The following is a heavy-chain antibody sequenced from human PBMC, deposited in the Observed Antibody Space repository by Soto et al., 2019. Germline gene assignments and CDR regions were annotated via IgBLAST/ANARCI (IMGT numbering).Heavy chain of an antibody. CDR1: GGSFSGYY. Sequence: SETLSLTCAVYGGSFSGYYWSWIRQPPGKGLEWIGEINHSGSTNYNPSLKSRVTISVDTSKNQFSLKLSSVTAADTAVYYCARVPRGEYQLPQSGPRGPYYYMDVWGKGTTVTVSS. D-gene: IGHD2-2*01. V-gene: IGHV4-34*01. CDR2: INHSGST. J-gene: IGHJ6*03. CDR3: ARVPRGEYQLPQSGPRGPYYYMDV.